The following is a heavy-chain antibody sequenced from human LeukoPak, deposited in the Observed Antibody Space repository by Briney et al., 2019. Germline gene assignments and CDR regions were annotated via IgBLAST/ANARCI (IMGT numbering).Heavy chain of an antibody. V-gene: IGHV1-2*06. D-gene: IGHD3-22*01. CDR3: ATDAYYYDSSGYSTSVHYFDY. J-gene: IGHJ4*02. CDR2: INPNSGGT. CDR1: GYTFTGYY. Sequence: ASVKVSCKASGYTFTGYYMHWVRQAPGQGLEWMGRINPNSGGTNYAHKFQGRVTITRDTSISTAYMELSRLRSDDTAVYYCATDAYYYDSSGYSTSVHYFDYWGQGTLVTVSS.